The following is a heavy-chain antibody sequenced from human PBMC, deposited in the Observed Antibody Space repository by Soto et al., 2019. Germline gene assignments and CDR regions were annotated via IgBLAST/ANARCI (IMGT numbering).Heavy chain of an antibody. D-gene: IGHD3-9*01. CDR3: AGGRYDILTGRYFDY. CDR1: GGSFSGYY. Sequence: SETLSLTCAVYGGSFSGYYWSWIRQPPGKGLEWIGEINHSGSTNYNPSLKSRVTISVDTSKNQFSLKLSSVTAADTAVYYCAGGRYDILTGRYFDYWGQGTLVTVSS. V-gene: IGHV4-34*01. J-gene: IGHJ4*02. CDR2: INHSGST.